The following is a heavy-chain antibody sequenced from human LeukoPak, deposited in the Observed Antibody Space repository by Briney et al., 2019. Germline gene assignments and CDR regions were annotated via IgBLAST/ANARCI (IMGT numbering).Heavy chain of an antibody. CDR3: ARSESGY. D-gene: IGHD6-25*01. Sequence: ASVKVSCKSSVYTFTSYYMHWVRQAPGQGLEWMGISNPSGCSTSYAQKFQGRVTMARDTSTSTVYMELSSLRSEDTDVYYCARSESGYWGQGTLVTVSS. CDR1: VYTFTSYY. CDR2: SNPSGCST. J-gene: IGHJ4*02. V-gene: IGHV1-46*01.